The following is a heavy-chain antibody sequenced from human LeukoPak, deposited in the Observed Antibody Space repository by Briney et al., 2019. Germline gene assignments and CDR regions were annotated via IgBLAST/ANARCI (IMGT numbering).Heavy chain of an antibody. CDR1: GYSINSGYY. D-gene: IGHD6-13*01. Sequence: PSETLSLTCTVPGYSINSGYYWGWIRQPPGKGLEWIGSIWHTGSTYYNPSVKSRITISVDTSKNQFSLKLTSVTAADTAVYYCARQYIAASVGFDCWGQGTLVTVSS. CDR3: ARQYIAASVGFDC. V-gene: IGHV4-38-2*02. J-gene: IGHJ4*02. CDR2: IWHTGST.